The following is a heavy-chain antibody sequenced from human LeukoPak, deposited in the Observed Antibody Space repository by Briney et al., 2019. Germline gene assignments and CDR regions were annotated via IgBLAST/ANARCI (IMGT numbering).Heavy chain of an antibody. J-gene: IGHJ4*02. CDR2: VVGAGTTT. Sequence: GGSLRLSCAASGFTFVNYAMSGVRQAPGKGLDGVSAVVGAGTTTFYADSVKGRFTISRDNSKNTVYLQINSLRAGDTAVYYCAKARLSTGWAYNDYWGQGTLVTVSS. D-gene: IGHD6-19*01. CDR1: GFTFVNYA. V-gene: IGHV3-23*01. CDR3: AKARLSTGWAYNDY.